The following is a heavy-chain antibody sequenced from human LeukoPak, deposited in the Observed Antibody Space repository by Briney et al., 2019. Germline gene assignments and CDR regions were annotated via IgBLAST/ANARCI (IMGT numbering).Heavy chain of an antibody. CDR2: ISGSGGST. V-gene: IGHV3-23*01. D-gene: IGHD1-26*01. J-gene: IGHJ3*02. CDR3: AKDARFEGSYGAFDI. CDR1: GFTFSSYG. Sequence: GGSLRLSCAASGFTFSSYGMSWVRQAPGKGLEWVSAISGSGGSTYYADSVKGRLTISRDNSKNTLYLQMNSLRAEDTAVYYCAKDARFEGSYGAFDIWGQGTMVTVSS.